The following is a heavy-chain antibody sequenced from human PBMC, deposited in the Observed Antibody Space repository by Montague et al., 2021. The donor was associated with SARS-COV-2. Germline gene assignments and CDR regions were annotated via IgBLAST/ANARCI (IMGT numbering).Heavy chain of an antibody. J-gene: IGHJ3*02. CDR3: AGSPPGIAAAGTVAAFDI. CDR1: GGSISSSSYY. D-gene: IGHD6-13*01. CDR2: IYYSGST. V-gene: IGHV4-39*01. Sequence: SETLSLTCTVSGGSISSSSYYWGWIHQPPGKGLEWIGSIYYSGSTYYNPSLKSRVTISVDTSKNQFSLKLSSVTAADTAVYYCAGSPPGIAAAGTVAAFDIWGQGTMVTVSS.